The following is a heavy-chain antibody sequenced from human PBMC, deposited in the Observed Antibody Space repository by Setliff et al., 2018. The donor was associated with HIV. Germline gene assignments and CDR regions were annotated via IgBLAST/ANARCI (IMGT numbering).Heavy chain of an antibody. CDR3: AKDFQWSTVNTPLNYQYGMDV. CDR1: GGSFGDQF. Sequence: PSETLSLTCAVYGGSFGDQFWNWIRQSPGKGLEWIGEIHHGGSTSYNPSLKSRVTISGDTSKNQVSLRLSSVTAADTAVYYCAKDFQWSTVNTPLNYQYGMDVWGQGTTVTVSS. V-gene: IGHV4-34*01. CDR2: IHHGGST. J-gene: IGHJ6*02. D-gene: IGHD4-17*01.